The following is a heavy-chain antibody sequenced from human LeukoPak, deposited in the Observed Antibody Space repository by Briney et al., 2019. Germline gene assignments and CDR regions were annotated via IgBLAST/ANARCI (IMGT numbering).Heavy chain of an antibody. V-gene: IGHV3-74*01. CDR1: GFTFSSSW. CDR3: ASRYYYDMDV. CDR2: INSDGFSI. Sequence: GGSLRLSCAASGFTFSSSWMYWVRQAPGKGLVWVSRINSDGFSIIYADSVKGRFTISRDNAKKTLYLQINSLRADDTAVYYCASRYYYDMDVWGKGTTVTVSS. J-gene: IGHJ6*04.